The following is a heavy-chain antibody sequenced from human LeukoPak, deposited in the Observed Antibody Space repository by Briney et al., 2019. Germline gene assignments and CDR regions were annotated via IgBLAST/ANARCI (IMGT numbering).Heavy chain of an antibody. Sequence: SETLSLTCTVSGGSISSSSYYWGWIRQPPGKGLEWIGSIYYSGSTYYNPSLKSRVTISVDTSKNQFSLKLSSVTAADTAVYYCARARPNYGVDLAYWGQGTLVTVSS. CDR1: GGSISSSSYY. D-gene: IGHD1-7*01. CDR2: IYYSGST. V-gene: IGHV4-39*07. CDR3: ARARPNYGVDLAY. J-gene: IGHJ4*02.